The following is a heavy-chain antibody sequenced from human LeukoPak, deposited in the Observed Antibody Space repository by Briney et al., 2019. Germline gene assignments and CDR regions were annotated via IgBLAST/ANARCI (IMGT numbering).Heavy chain of an antibody. V-gene: IGHV3-23*01. CDR2: IGGSNGIT. Sequence: GGSLRLSCAASGFTFSTYAMSWVRQAPGKGLEWVSVIGGSNGITFYVGSVKGRFTISRDNSKDTLYLQMNSLRDEDTAVYYCARTITGYSSLWGQGTLVTVSS. CDR1: GFTFSTYA. D-gene: IGHD6-19*01. CDR3: ARTITGYSSL. J-gene: IGHJ4*02.